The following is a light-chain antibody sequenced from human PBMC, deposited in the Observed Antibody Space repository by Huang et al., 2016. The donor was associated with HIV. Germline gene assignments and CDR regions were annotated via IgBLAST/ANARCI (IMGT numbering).Light chain of an antibody. Sequence: EIVMTQSPATLSVSPGERATLSCSASKGVSSNLAWYQQKPGQAPRLLIYCASTRATGVPTTFSGSVSGTEFTLTISSLQSEYFAVYYCQQYHNWPPLTFGGGTKVEIK. V-gene: IGKV3D-15*01. J-gene: IGKJ4*01. CDR3: QQYHNWPPLT. CDR2: CAS. CDR1: KGVSSN.